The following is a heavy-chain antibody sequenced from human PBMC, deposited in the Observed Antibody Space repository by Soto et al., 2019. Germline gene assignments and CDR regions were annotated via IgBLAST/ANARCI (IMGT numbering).Heavy chain of an antibody. CDR1: GFTFSSYE. V-gene: IGHV3-48*03. D-gene: IGHD2-15*01. Sequence: GGSLRLSCAASGFTFSSYEMNWVRQAPGKGLEWVSYISSSGSTIYYADSVKGRFTISRDNAKNSLYLQMNSLRAEDTAVYYCARGVVVVVAENWFDPWGQGTLVTVPS. CDR3: ARGVVVVVAENWFDP. J-gene: IGHJ5*02. CDR2: ISSSGSTI.